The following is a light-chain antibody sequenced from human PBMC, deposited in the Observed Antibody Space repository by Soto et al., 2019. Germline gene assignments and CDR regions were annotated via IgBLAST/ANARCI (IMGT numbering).Light chain of an antibody. CDR1: QSVSSY. Sequence: EILLTQSPATLYLSPGERATLSCRASQSVSSYLAWYQQKPGQAPSLLIYDASNRATGIPARFSGSGSGTDFTLTISSLEPEDFAVYYCQQRSNWPRTFGQVTKVDI. V-gene: IGKV3-11*01. CDR2: DAS. CDR3: QQRSNWPRT. J-gene: IGKJ1*01.